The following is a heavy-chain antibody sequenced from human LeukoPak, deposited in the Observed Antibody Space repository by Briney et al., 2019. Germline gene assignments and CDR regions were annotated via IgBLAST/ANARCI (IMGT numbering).Heavy chain of an antibody. CDR1: GGSISSYY. CDR3: ARGKHYGSGSPAHPDY. Sequence: SETLSLTCTVSGGSISSYYWSWIRQPAGKGLEWIGRIYTSGSTNYNPSLKSRVTISVDTSKNQFSLKLSSVTAADTAVYYCARGKHYGSGSPAHPDYWGQGTLVTVSS. CDR2: IYTSGST. J-gene: IGHJ4*02. D-gene: IGHD3-10*01. V-gene: IGHV4-4*07.